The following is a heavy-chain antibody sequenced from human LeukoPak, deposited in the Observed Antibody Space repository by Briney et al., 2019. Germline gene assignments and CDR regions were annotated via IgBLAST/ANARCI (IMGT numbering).Heavy chain of an antibody. CDR3: ARDSRYYYDSSGYFGNWFDP. D-gene: IGHD3-22*01. CDR1: GGSISSSSYY. CDR2: IYYSGST. V-gene: IGHV4-39*07. Sequence: SETLSLTCTVSGGSISSSSYYWGWIRQPPGKGLEWIGSIYYSGSTYYNPSLKSRVTISVDTSKNQFSLKLSSVTAADTAVYYCARDSRYYYDSSGYFGNWFDPWGQGTLVTVSS. J-gene: IGHJ5*02.